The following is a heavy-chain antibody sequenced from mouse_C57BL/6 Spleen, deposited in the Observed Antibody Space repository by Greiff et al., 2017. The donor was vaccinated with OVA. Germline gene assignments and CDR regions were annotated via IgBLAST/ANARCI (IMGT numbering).Heavy chain of an antibody. CDR1: GYTFTSYW. CDR2: IDPSDSYT. J-gene: IGHJ2*01. CDR3: ARHDGSSYMYYLDY. D-gene: IGHD1-1*01. Sequence: QVQLQQPGAELVKPGASVKLSCKASGYTFTSYWMQWVKQRPGQGLEWIGEIDPSDSYTNYNQKFKGKATLTVDTSSSTAYMQLSSLTSEDSAVYYCARHDGSSYMYYLDYWGQGTTRTVSS. V-gene: IGHV1-50*01.